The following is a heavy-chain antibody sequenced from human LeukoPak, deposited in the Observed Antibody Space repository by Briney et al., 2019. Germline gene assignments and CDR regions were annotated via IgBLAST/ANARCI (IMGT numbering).Heavy chain of an antibody. Sequence: ASVKVSCKASGYTFTSYYIHWVRQAPGQGLEWMGIINPSGGSTSYAQKFQGRVTMTRDTSTSTVYMELSSLRSEDTAVYYCARDCGGDCYPSYYYGMDVWGQGTTVTVSS. CDR3: ARDCGGDCYPSYYYGMDV. V-gene: IGHV1-46*01. D-gene: IGHD2-21*02. J-gene: IGHJ6*02. CDR2: INPSGGST. CDR1: GYTFTSYY.